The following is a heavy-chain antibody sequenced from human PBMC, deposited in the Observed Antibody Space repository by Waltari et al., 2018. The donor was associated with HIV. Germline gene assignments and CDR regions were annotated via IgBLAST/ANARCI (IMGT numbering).Heavy chain of an antibody. CDR3: ARGLDYDRCMDV. V-gene: IGHV1-69*01. J-gene: IGHJ6*02. Sequence: QVQLVQSGAEVKTPGSSVKVSCKASGGTFSSYALSWVRHAPGQGLEWMGGIIPVFGTSNYAQNFQDRVTITADVSTSTVYMELRSLRFEDTAVYYCARGLDYDRCMDVWGQGTTVTVSS. CDR2: IIPVFGTS. D-gene: IGHD3-16*01. CDR1: GGTFSSYA.